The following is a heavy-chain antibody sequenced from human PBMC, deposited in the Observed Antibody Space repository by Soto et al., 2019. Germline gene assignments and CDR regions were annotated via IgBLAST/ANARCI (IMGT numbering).Heavy chain of an antibody. CDR2: VGGGGDNT. D-gene: IGHD3-10*01. Sequence: EVQLLESGGGLVQPGGSLRLSCAASGFTFSSYSMNWVRQAPGKGLGWGASVGGGGDNTFYADSVKGRFTISRDDSQNTLYLQMNSLRAEDTAVYFCAKRDSGSGRSPPLINYWGQGTLVTVSS. V-gene: IGHV3-23*01. CDR3: AKRDSGSGRSPPLINY. CDR1: GFTFSSYS. J-gene: IGHJ4*02.